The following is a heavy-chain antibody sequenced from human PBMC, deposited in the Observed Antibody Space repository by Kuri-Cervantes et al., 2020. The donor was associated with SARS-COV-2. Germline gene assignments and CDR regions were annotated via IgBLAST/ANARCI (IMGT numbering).Heavy chain of an antibody. D-gene: IGHD4-11*01. CDR3: ARCAFTDYSNYYYYYYYGMVV. Sequence: GGSLRLSCAASGFTFSSYGMHWVRQAPGKGLEWVAVIWYDGSNKYYADSVKGRFTISRDNSKNTLYLQMNSLRAEDTAVYYCARCAFTDYSNYYYYYYYGMVVWGQGTTVTVSS. CDR2: IWYDGSNK. J-gene: IGHJ6*02. V-gene: IGHV3-33*01. CDR1: GFTFSSYG.